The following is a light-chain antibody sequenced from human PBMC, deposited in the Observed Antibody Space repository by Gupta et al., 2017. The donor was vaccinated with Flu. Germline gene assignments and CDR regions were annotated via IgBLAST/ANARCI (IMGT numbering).Light chain of an antibody. V-gene: IGLV2-11*03. CDR1: CSDVGANNY. CDR2: DVT. J-gene: IGLJ3*02. Sequence: TCSDVGANNYVSWYQQNPGRAPKLIISDVTKRPAGVPERFSGSKSANTASLTISGLQPVDEADYYCCSYATTYSWVFGGGTKLTVL. CDR3: CSYATTYSWV.